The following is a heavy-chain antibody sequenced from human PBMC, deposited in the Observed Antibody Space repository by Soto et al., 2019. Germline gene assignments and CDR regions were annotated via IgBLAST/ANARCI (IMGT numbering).Heavy chain of an antibody. Sequence: LRLSCAASGFTFTSYAMSRVRQSPGKWLECVSAISGSGGSTYYADSVKGRFTISRDNSKNTLYLQMNSLRAEDTAVYYCAKDRVAARNYYYYGMDVWGQGTTVTVSS. CDR2: ISGSGGST. D-gene: IGHD6-6*01. CDR1: GFTFTSYA. J-gene: IGHJ6*02. CDR3: AKDRVAARNYYYYGMDV. V-gene: IGHV3-23*01.